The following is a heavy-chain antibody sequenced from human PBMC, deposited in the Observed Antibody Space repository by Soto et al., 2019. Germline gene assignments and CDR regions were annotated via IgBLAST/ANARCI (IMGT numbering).Heavy chain of an antibody. CDR1: GGSISNYY. V-gene: IGHV4-59*01. CDR3: ARGGNWFDP. Sequence: SETLSLTCNVSGGSISNYYWTWVRQSPEKGLEWIGYMYYNGNINYNPSLKSRVTISIDTSKNQFSLTLKSVTAADTAVYYCARGGNWFDPWGQGVLVTVSS. J-gene: IGHJ5*02. D-gene: IGHD3-16*01. CDR2: MYYNGNI.